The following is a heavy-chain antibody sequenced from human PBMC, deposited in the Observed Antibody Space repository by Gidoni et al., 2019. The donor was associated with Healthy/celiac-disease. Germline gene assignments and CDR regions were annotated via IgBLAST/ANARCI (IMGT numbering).Heavy chain of an antibody. CDR2: MNPNSCNT. J-gene: IGHJ6*02. D-gene: IGHD3-9*01. CDR1: GYTFTSYD. V-gene: IGHV1-8*01. Sequence: QVQLVQSGAEVKKPGASVKVSCKASGYTFTSYDINWVRQATGQGLEWMGWMNPNSCNTGYAQKFQGRVTMTRNTSISTAYMELSSLRSEDTAVYYCARDRLYDILTGYIYYYYGMDVWGQGTTVTVSS. CDR3: ARDRLYDILTGYIYYYYGMDV.